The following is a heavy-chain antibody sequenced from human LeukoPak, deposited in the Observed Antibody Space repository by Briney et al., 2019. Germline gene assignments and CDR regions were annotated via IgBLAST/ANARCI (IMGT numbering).Heavy chain of an antibody. Sequence: GGSLRLSCAASGFTFSHYGMHWVRQAPGKGLEWGAVIRYDGSNKSYADSVKGRFTISRDNSKNTLYLQMNSLRAEDTAVYYCARDSSMLRGPLVIYFFDFWGQGTLVTVSS. V-gene: IGHV3-33*01. J-gene: IGHJ4*02. CDR1: GFTFSHYG. CDR3: ARDSSMLRGPLVIYFFDF. CDR2: IRYDGSNK. D-gene: IGHD3-10*01.